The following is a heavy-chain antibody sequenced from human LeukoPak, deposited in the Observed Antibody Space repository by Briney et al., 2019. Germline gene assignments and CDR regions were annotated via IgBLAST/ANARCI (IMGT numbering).Heavy chain of an antibody. J-gene: IGHJ4*02. CDR2: IGDSGSGG. CDR3: SRIKYGGNSGYHFDY. Sequence: GGSLRLSCSASGFNFNYFAMSWIRQAQGKRLEWVSTIGDSGSGGSYADSVRGRFTISRDNSKNIVYLQMHSLRVDDSAVYYCSRIKYGGNSGYHFDYWGQGTLVTVSS. D-gene: IGHD4-23*01. V-gene: IGHV3-23*01. CDR1: GFNFNYFA.